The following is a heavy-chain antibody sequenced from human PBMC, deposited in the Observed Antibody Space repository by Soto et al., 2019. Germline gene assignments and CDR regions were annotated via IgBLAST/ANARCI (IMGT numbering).Heavy chain of an antibody. V-gene: IGHV1-46*01. D-gene: IGHD3-3*01. Sequence: GASVKVSCKAAGDTFTSYCRNWVRQAPGQGVEWMGVINPHGGSTKYARKFQGRITMTRDPSRSPVYMELGSLRSDDTAIYYCARSSGGNFGIIIEGSNWFAPWGQGTLVTVSS. J-gene: IGHJ5*02. CDR1: GDTFTSYC. CDR2: INPHGGST. CDR3: ARSSGGNFGIIIEGSNWFAP.